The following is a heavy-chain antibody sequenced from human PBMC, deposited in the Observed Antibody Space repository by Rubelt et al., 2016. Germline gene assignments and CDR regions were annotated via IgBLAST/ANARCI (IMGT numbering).Heavy chain of an antibody. J-gene: IGHJ3*02. Sequence: EVQLVESGGGLVKPGGSLRLSCAASGFTFSSYSMNWVRQAPGKGLEWVSSISSSSSYIYYADSVKGRFTISRDNAKNSLYLQVNSLRPEDTAVYYCAKEYSSSSFAFDIWGQGTMVTVSS. CDR1: GFTFSSYS. CDR3: AKEYSSSSFAFDI. CDR2: ISSSSSYI. D-gene: IGHD6-6*01. V-gene: IGHV3-21*01.